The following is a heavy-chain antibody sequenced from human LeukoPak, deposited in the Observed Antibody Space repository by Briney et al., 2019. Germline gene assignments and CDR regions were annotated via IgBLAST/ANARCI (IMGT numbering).Heavy chain of an antibody. D-gene: IGHD3-10*01. CDR1: SGSFSGYY. Sequence: SETLSLTCAVYSGSFSGYYWSWIRQPPGKGLEWIGEINHSGSTNFNPSLKSRVTISLDTSKNQFSLKLSSVTAADTAVYYCAKFRLPGIGLRDWLFDLWGRGALVTVSS. CDR3: AKFRLPGIGLRDWLFDL. J-gene: IGHJ2*01. CDR2: INHSGST. V-gene: IGHV4-34*01.